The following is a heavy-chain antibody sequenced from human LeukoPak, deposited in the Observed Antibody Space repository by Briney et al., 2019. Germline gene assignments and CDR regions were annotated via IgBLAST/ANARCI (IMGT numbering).Heavy chain of an antibody. CDR1: GYTFTSNA. Sequence: ASVKVSCKASGYTFTSNAMNWVRQAPGQGLEWMGWINTNTGNPTYAQGFTGRFVFSLDTSVSTAYLQISSLKAEDTAVYYCASGVGSSSWSTGAYYYYYYGMDVWGQGTTVTVSS. CDR3: ASGVGSSSWSTGAYYYYYYGMDV. D-gene: IGHD6-13*01. J-gene: IGHJ6*02. V-gene: IGHV7-4-1*02. CDR2: INTNTGNP.